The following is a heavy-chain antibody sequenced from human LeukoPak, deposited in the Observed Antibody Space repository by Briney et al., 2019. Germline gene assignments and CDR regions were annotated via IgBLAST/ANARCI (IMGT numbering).Heavy chain of an antibody. CDR2: IYHSGST. V-gene: IGHV4-30-2*01. D-gene: IGHD6-19*01. CDR3: AREGASRDQAGIRYFDY. J-gene: IGHJ4*02. CDR1: GVSISSGGYS. Sequence: SETLSLTCAVSGVSISSGGYSWSWIRQPPGKGLEWIGYIYHSGSTYYNPSLKSRVTISVDRSKNQFSLKLSSVTAADTAVYYCAREGASRDQAGIRYFDYWGQGTLVTVSS.